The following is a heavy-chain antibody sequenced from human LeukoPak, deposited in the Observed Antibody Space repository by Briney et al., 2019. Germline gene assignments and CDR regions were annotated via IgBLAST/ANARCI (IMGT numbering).Heavy chain of an antibody. D-gene: IGHD3-10*01. J-gene: IGHJ3*02. CDR3: AKDLNYGLDAFDI. V-gene: IGHV3-9*01. CDR1: GFTFSRNA. CDR2: ISWNSGTL. Sequence: PGGSLRLSCAASGFTFSRNAMHWVRQAPGKGLEWVSGISWNSGTLEYRDSVKGRFTISRDNAKNSLYLQMNSLRAEDTALYYCAKDLNYGLDAFDIWGQGAMVTVSS.